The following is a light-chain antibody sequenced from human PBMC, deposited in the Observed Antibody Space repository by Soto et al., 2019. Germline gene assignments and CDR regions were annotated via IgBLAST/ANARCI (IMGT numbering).Light chain of an antibody. CDR2: GAS. J-gene: IGKJ1*01. V-gene: IGKV3-20*01. CDR1: QRINSNS. Sequence: EIVLTQSPGSLSLSPGERATLSCRARQRINSNSLAWYRQKPGQAPRLLIYGASRRATDIPDRFSGSVSGTDFTLTISRLEPEDFAVYYCQQYGSLPRTFGQGTKVEIQ. CDR3: QQYGSLPRT.